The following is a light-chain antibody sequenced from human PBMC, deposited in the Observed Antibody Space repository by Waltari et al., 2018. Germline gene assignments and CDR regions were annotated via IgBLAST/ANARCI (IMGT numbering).Light chain of an antibody. CDR2: ENT. Sequence: QSVLTQPPSVSAAPGQRVTISCSGGSSNIGNNYVSWYRQFPGIAPKRLIYENTERPSGIPGRFSGSKSGTSATLDITGLQAGDEADYYCGTWDSSLSGAVFGGGTHLTVL. CDR3: GTWDSSLSGAV. J-gene: IGLJ7*01. V-gene: IGLV1-51*02. CDR1: SSNIGNNY.